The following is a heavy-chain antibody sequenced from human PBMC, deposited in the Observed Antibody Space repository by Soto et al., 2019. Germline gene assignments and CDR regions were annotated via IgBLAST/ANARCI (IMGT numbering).Heavy chain of an antibody. CDR3: ARRSYYYDSSGYPFDY. CDR1: GGSISSSSYY. D-gene: IGHD3-22*01. V-gene: IGHV4-39*01. Sequence: LSLTCTVSGGSISSSSYYWGWIRQPPGKGLEWIGSIYYSGSTYYNPSLKSRVTISVDTSKNQFSLKLSSVTAADTAVYYCARRSYYYDSSGYPFDYWGQGTPVTVSS. J-gene: IGHJ4*02. CDR2: IYYSGST.